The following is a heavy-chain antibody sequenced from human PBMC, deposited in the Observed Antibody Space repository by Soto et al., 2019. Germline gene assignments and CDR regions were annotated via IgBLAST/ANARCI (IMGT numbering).Heavy chain of an antibody. CDR2: IYYSGST. Sequence: SETLSLTCTVSGGSISSSSYYWGWIRQPPGKGLEWIGSIYYSGSTYYNPSLKSRVTISVDTSKNQFSLKLSSVTAADTAVYYCARYTTLEYSSSHPPDYWGQGTLVTVSS. CDR1: GGSISSSSYY. D-gene: IGHD6-6*01. J-gene: IGHJ4*02. V-gene: IGHV4-39*01. CDR3: ARYTTLEYSSSHPPDY.